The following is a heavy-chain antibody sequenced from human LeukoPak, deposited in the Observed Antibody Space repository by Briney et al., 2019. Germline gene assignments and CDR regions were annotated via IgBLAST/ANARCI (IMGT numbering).Heavy chain of an antibody. CDR2: IWYDGSNK. CDR3: ASLTGAFDI. V-gene: IGHV3-33*01. CDR1: GFTFSSYG. Sequence: PGGSLRLSCAASGFTFSSYGMHWVRQAPGKGLGWVAVIWYDGSNKYYADSVKGRFTISRDNSKNTLYLQMNSLRAEDTAVYYCASLTGAFDIWGQGTMVTVSS. D-gene: IGHD7-27*01. J-gene: IGHJ3*02.